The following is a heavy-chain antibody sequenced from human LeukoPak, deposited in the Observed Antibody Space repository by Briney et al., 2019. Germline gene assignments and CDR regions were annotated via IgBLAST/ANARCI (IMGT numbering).Heavy chain of an antibody. D-gene: IGHD3-16*02. CDR1: GGSFSSYY. V-gene: IGHV4-59*01. CDR3: ARLRLGELSSFDY. J-gene: IGHJ4*02. CDR2: IYYSGST. Sequence: SETLSLTCAVYGGSFSSYYWSWIRQPPGKGLEWIGYIYYSGSTNYNPSLKSRITISVDTSKNQFSLKLSSVTAADTAVYYCARLRLGELSSFDYWGQGTLVTVSS.